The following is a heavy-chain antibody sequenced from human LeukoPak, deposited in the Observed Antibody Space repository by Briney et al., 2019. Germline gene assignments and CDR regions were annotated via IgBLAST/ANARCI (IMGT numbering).Heavy chain of an antibody. CDR2: INPNSGGT. J-gene: IGHJ4*02. D-gene: IGHD2-2*01. CDR1: GYTFTGYY. Sequence: GSVKVSCKASGYTFTGYYMHWVRQAPGQGLEWMGWINPNSGGTNYAQKFRGRVTMTRDTSISTAYMELSRLRSDDTAVYYCARFAVVVPAAIDYWGQGTLVTVSS. V-gene: IGHV1-2*02. CDR3: ARFAVVVPAAIDY.